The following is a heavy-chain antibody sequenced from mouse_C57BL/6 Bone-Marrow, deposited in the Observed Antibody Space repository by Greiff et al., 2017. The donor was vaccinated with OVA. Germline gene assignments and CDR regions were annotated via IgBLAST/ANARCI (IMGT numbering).Heavy chain of an antibody. D-gene: IGHD1-1*01. J-gene: IGHJ1*03. V-gene: IGHV1-74*01. CDR2: IHPCDSDT. Sequence: VQLQESGAELVKPGASVKVSCKASGYTFTSYWMHWVKQRPGQSLEWIGRIHPCDSDTNYNQKFKGKATLTVDKSSSTAYMQLRSLTCEDSAVYYSAKWYSGSWDFDVWGTGTTVTVSS. CDR1: GYTFTSYW. CDR3: AKWYSGSWDFDV.